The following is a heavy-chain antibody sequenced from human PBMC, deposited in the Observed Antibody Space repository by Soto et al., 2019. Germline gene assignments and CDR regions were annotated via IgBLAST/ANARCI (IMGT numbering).Heavy chain of an antibody. J-gene: IGHJ5*02. CDR1: GGSISSYY. V-gene: IGHV4-59*01. CDR2: IYYSGST. D-gene: IGHD2-2*01. Sequence: QVQLQESGPGLVKPSETLSLTCTVSGGSISSYYWSWIRQPPGKGLEWIGYIYYSGSTNYNPSLKSRVTISVDTSKNQFSLKLSSVTAADTAVYYCASSYCSSTSCAYNWFDPWGQGTLVTVSS. CDR3: ASSYCSSTSCAYNWFDP.